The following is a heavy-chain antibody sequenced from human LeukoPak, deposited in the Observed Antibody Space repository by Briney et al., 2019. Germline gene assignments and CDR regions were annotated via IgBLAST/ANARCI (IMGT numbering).Heavy chain of an antibody. J-gene: IGHJ4*02. V-gene: IGHV1-46*01. D-gene: IGHD3-22*01. CDR3: ARDGPGSGYGRGDY. CDR1: GYTFTSYY. Sequence: ASVKVSCKASGYTFTSYYMHWVRQAPGQGLEWMGIINPSGGSTSYAQKFQGRVTMTRDMSTSTAYMELRSLRSDDTAVYYCARDGPGSGYGRGDYWGQGTLVTVSS. CDR2: INPSGGST.